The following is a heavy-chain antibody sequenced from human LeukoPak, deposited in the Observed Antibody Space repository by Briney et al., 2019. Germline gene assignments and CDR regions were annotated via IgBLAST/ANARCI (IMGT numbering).Heavy chain of an antibody. CDR3: ARQLATKGEWAFDS. D-gene: IGHD5-12*01. CDR1: NYSINSGYY. Sequence: SETLSLTCTVSNYSINSGYYWGWIRQPPGKGLEWIGSLYHSGSTYYNPSLKSRVTISVDTSKNQVSLKLSSVTAADTAVYYCARQLATKGEWAFDSWGQGTMVTASS. CDR2: LYHSGST. V-gene: IGHV4-38-2*02. J-gene: IGHJ3*02.